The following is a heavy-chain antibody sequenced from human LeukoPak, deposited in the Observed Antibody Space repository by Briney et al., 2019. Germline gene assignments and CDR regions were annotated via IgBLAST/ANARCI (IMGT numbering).Heavy chain of an antibody. J-gene: IGHJ4*02. CDR2: INTDASST. Sequence: AGGSLRLSCAASGFTFSTYWMDWVRHAPGKGLGWVARINTDASSTTYADSVKGRFTISRDNAKSRLYLQMTRLRAEDTAVYYCARDRGTYGVLNYWGEGPLVSVSS. CDR3: ARDRGTYGVLNY. D-gene: IGHD3-3*01. CDR1: GFTFSTYW. V-gene: IGHV3-74*01.